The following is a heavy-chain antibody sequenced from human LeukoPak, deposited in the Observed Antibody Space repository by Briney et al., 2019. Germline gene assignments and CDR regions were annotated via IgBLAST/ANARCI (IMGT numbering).Heavy chain of an antibody. CDR1: GGSFSGYY. CDR3: ARGLPGSDTMVRGVMKGWFDP. J-gene: IGHJ5*02. CDR2: INHSGST. Sequence: PSETLSLTCAVYGGSFSGYYWSWIRQPPGKELEWIGEINHSGSTNYNPSLKSRVTISVDTSKNQFSLKLSSVTAADTAVYYCARGLPGSDTMVRGVMKGWFDPWGQGTLVTVSS. D-gene: IGHD3-10*01. V-gene: IGHV4-34*01.